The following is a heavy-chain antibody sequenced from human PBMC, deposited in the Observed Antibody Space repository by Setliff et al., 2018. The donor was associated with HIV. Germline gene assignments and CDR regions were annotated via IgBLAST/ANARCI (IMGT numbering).Heavy chain of an antibody. V-gene: IGHV3-23*05. CDR2: IDPTGTYT. Sequence: GSLRLSCAASGFTFASYAMSWVRQAPGKGLEWVSAIDPTGTYTYYADAVKGRFTISRDNFRNTLSLQMNSLTAEDSAIYYCAKVDDGQCNTFNCRDFDYWGRGTLVTVSS. D-gene: IGHD1-1*01. CDR3: AKVDDGQCNTFNCRDFDY. CDR1: GFTFASYA. J-gene: IGHJ4*02.